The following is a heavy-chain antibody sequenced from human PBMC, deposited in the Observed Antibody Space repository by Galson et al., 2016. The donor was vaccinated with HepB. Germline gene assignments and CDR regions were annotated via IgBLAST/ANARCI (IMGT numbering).Heavy chain of an antibody. CDR2: ISSNGGTT. Sequence: SLRLSCAASGFTFSRYALHWVRQAPGKGLEYVSAISSNGGTTNYADSVKGRFTISRDNFKNTLYLQMSSLRAEDTAVYYCVKDFDYVWGSFRFQTKYYFDYWGQGTLVTVSS. CDR1: GFTFSRYA. J-gene: IGHJ4*02. V-gene: IGHV3-64D*06. CDR3: VKDFDYVWGSFRFQTKYYFDY. D-gene: IGHD3-16*02.